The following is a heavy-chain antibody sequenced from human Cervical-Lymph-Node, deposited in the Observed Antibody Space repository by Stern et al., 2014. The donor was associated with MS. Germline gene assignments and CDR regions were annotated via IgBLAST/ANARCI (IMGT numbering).Heavy chain of an antibody. J-gene: IGHJ6*02. V-gene: IGHV5-51*01. CDR2: IYPGDSDT. CDR3: ARTGRGSYRDYYYYGMDV. Sequence: EVQLVQSGAEVKKPGESLKISCKGSGYSFTSYWIGWGRQMPGKGLEWMGIIYPGDSDTRYSSSFQGQVTISADKSISTAYLQWSSMKASDTAMYYCARTGRGSYRDYYYYGMDVWGQGTTVTVSS. D-gene: IGHD1-26*01. CDR1: GYSFTSYW.